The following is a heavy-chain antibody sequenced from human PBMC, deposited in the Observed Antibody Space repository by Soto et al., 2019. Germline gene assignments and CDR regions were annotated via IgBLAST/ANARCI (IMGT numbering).Heavy chain of an antibody. D-gene: IGHD5-12*01. J-gene: IGHJ4*02. CDR2: IIPIFGTA. CDR1: GDTFSSYA. V-gene: IGHV1-69*06. Sequence: QVQLVQSGAEVKKPGSSVKVSCKASGDTFSSYAISWVRQAPGQGLEWMGGIIPIFGTANYAQKFHGRVTITADKSTSTAYMELSSLVSEDRAVYYCAILGWRKGYKVPLPDDYWGQGTLVTVST. CDR3: AILGWRKGYKVPLPDDY.